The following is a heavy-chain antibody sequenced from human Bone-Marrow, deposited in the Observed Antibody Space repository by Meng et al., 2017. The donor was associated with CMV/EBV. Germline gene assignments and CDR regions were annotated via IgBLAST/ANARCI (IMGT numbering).Heavy chain of an antibody. CDR2: IKQDGSEK. V-gene: IGHV3-7*03. CDR3: AKEGGYGGNDERFDY. D-gene: IGHD4-23*01. CDR1: GFTFSSYW. J-gene: IGHJ4*02. Sequence: GGSLRLSCAASGFTFSSYWMSWVRQAPGKGLEWVANIKQDGSEKYYVDSVKGRFTISRDNSKNTLYLQMNSLRAEDTAVYYCAKEGGYGGNDERFDYWGQGTLVIVSS.